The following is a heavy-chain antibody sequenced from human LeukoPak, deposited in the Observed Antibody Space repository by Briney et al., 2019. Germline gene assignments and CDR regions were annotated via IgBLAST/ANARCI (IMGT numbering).Heavy chain of an antibody. CDR1: GFTFSSYA. CDR2: ISGGRGGNT. V-gene: IGHV3-23*01. D-gene: IGHD1-26*01. J-gene: IGHJ4*02. Sequence: PGGSLRLSCAISGFTFSSYARSWVRQAPGKGLEWVSAISGGRGGNTYYADSVKGRFTVSRDNVKNALYLQLNSLRAEDTALYYCAAFAPSETSEQIRYWGQGTLLTVSS. CDR3: AAFAPSETSEQIRY.